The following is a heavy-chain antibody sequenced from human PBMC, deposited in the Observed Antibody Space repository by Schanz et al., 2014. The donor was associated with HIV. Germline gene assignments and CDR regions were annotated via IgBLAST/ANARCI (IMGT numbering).Heavy chain of an antibody. J-gene: IGHJ5*02. CDR3: ARVEYKDSRGYGHWLDP. D-gene: IGHD3-22*01. CDR1: GGSISSAGYY. Sequence: QVQLQESGPGLVKPSQTLSLTCTVSGGSISSAGYYWSWIRQHPGKGLEWIGYIYYSGSTYYNPSLKSRVTISIDTSKNQFSLKLSSVTAADTAVYYCARVEYKDSRGYGHWLDPWGQGTLVTVSS. CDR2: IYYSGST. V-gene: IGHV4-31*03.